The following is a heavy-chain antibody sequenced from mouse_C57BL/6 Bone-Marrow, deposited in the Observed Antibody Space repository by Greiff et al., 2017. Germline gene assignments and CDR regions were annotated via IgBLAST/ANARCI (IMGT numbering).Heavy chain of an antibody. V-gene: IGHV1-69*01. Sequence: QVQLQQPGAELVMPGASVKLSCKASGYTFTSYWMPWVQQRPGQGLEWIGEIDPSDSYTNYNQKFKGKSTLTVDKSSSTAYMQLSSLTSEDSAVYYCARYDGYAMDYWGQGTSVTVSA. J-gene: IGHJ4*01. CDR2: IDPSDSYT. CDR3: ARYDGYAMDY. D-gene: IGHD2-12*01. CDR1: GYTFTSYW.